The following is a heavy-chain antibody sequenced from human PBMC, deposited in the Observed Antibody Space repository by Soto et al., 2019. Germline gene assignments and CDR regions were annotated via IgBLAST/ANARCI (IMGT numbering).Heavy chain of an antibody. V-gene: IGHV2-5*02. CDR3: AHRLPAARTFDY. Sequence: QITLKESGPPLVKPTQTLTLTCTFSGFSLSTSGVGVGWIRQPPGKALEWLALIYWDDDKRYSPSLKSRLTITKDTSKNQVVLTMTNMDPVDTATYYCAHRLPAARTFDYWGQGTLVTVSS. CDR1: GFSLSTSGVG. CDR2: IYWDDDK. D-gene: IGHD6-6*01. J-gene: IGHJ4*02.